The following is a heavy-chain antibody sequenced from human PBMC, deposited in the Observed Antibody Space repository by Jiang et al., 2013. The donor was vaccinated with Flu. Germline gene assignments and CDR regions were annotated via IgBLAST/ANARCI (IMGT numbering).Heavy chain of an antibody. V-gene: IGHV3-7*01. CDR2: KQDGSEK. J-gene: IGHJ1*01. D-gene: IGHD4-17*01. CDR3: AKSTVTDAEYFQH. Sequence: KQDGSEKYYVDSVKGRFTISRDNAKNSLYLQMNSPRAEDTAVYYCAKSTVTDAEYFQHWGQGTLVTVSS.